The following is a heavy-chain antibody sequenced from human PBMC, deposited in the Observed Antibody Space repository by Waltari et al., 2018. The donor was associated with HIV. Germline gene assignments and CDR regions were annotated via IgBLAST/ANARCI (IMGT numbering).Heavy chain of an antibody. CDR1: GFIFTSYG. CDR3: ARDDRLGVAGTGGPFDF. Sequence: QVRLVESGGGVVQPGRSLRLSCAASGFIFTSYGMHWFRQAPGKGLECVATIRFDGTRTDDAEAVKDRFTISRDTPKNTVFRHMENLKVEDTAVYFCARDDRLGVAGTGGPFDFWGQGTPVIVSS. J-gene: IGHJ4*02. CDR2: IRFDGTRT. V-gene: IGHV3-33*01. D-gene: IGHD6-19*01.